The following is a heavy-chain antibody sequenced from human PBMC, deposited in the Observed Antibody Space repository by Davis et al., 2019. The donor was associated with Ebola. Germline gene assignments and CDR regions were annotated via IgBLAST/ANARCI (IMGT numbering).Heavy chain of an antibody. CDR3: ARGKGYYYYYYMDV. V-gene: IGHV4-34*01. J-gene: IGHJ6*03. CDR1: GGSFSGYY. CDR2: INHSGST. Sequence: SETLSLTCAVYGGSFSGYYWSWIRQPPGKGLEWIGEINHSGSTNYNPSLKSRVTISVDTSKNQFSLKLSSVTAADTAVYYCARGKGYYYYYYMDVWGKGTTVTVSS.